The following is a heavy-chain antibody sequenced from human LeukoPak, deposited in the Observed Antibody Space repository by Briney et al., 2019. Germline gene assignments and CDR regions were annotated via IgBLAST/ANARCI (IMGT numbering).Heavy chain of an antibody. CDR1: GFTFSSYA. CDR2: ISGSGGST. CDR3: ASRPDYDILAGYSY. D-gene: IGHD3-9*01. Sequence: GGSLRLSCAASGFTFSSYAMSWVRQAPGKGLEWVSAISGSGGSTYYADSVKGRFTISRDNSKNTLYLQMNSLRAEDTAVYYCASRPDYDILAGYSYWGQGTLVTVSS. V-gene: IGHV3-23*01. J-gene: IGHJ4*02.